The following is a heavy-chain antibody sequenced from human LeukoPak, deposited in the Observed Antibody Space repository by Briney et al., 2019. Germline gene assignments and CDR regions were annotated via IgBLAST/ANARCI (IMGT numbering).Heavy chain of an antibody. CDR3: ARDLYCRSSTSCYTGAVYFDY. CDR1: GFTFSSYA. Sequence: GGSLRLSCAASGFTFSSYALSWVRQAPGKGLEWVSALSGSGATTYYANSVKGRFTISRDNSKNTLYLQMNSLRAEDTAVYYCARDLYCRSSTSCYTGAVYFDYWGQGTLVTVSS. CDR2: LSGSGATT. V-gene: IGHV3-23*01. J-gene: IGHJ4*02. D-gene: IGHD2-2*02.